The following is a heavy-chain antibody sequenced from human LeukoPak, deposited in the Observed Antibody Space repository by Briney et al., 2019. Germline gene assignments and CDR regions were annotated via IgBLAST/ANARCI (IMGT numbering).Heavy chain of an antibody. Sequence: SETLSLTCAVYGGSFSDYYWSWIRQPPGKGLEWIGEINHTGSTNYNPSLKSRVTISVDTSKNQFSLKLSSVTAADTAVYYCASADSSGYYSVAYWGQGTLATVSS. D-gene: IGHD3-22*01. CDR2: INHTGST. V-gene: IGHV4-34*01. J-gene: IGHJ4*02. CDR3: ASADSSGYYSVAY. CDR1: GGSFSDYY.